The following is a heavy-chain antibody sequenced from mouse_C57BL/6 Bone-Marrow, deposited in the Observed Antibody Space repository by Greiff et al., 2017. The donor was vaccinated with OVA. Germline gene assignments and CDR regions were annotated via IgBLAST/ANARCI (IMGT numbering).Heavy chain of an antibody. CDR1: GYTFTSYW. CDR3: ARGWRDYYAMDY. CDR2: IDPSDSDT. J-gene: IGHJ4*01. V-gene: IGHV1-69*01. Sequence: QVQLQQPGAELVMPGASVKLSCKASGYTFTSYWMHWVKQRPGQGLEWIGEIDPSDSDTNYNQKFKGKSTLTVDKSSSTAYMQLSSLTSEDAAVYYCARGWRDYYAMDYWGQGTSVTVSS. D-gene: IGHD1-1*02.